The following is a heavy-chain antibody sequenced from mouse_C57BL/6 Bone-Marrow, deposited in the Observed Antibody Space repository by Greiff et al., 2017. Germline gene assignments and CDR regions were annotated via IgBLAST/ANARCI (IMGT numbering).Heavy chain of an antibody. V-gene: IGHV2-5*01. Sequence: QVQLKQSGPGLVQPSQSLSITCTVSGFSLTSYGVHWVRQSPGQGLEWLGVIWRGGSTDYNAAFMSRLSTTKDNSTSEVFIKMYSLQADDTAMYYSAKPCYGSYAWWYDDWGTGTTVTVSS. CDR2: IWRGGST. CDR3: AKPCYGSYAWWYDD. J-gene: IGHJ1*03. CDR1: GFSLTSYG. D-gene: IGHD2-1*01.